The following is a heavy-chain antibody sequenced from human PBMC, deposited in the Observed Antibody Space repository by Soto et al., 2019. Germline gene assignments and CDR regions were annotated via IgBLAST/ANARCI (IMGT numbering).Heavy chain of an antibody. D-gene: IGHD2-2*01. CDR1: GGSISSYY. J-gene: IGHJ5*02. CDR3: ARVTPDTVLVPAARSNWFDP. Sequence: SETLSLTCTVSGGSISSYYWSWIRQPPGKGLEWIGYIYYSGSTNYNPSLKSRVTISVDTSKNQFSLKLSSVTAADTAVYYCARVTPDTVLVPAARSNWFDPWGQGTLVTVSS. V-gene: IGHV4-59*01. CDR2: IYYSGST.